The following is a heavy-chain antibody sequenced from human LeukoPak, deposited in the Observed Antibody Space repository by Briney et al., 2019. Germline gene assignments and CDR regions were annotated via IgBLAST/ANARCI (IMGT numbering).Heavy chain of an antibody. J-gene: IGHJ5*02. CDR3: AISGSGSLRGNWFDP. CDR1: RYTFTSYY. CDR2: INPSGGST. Sequence: ASVKVSCKASRYTFTSYYMHWVRQAPGQGLEWMGIINPSGGSTSYAQKFQGRVTMTRDTSTSTVYMELSSLRSEDTAVYSCAISGSGSLRGNWFDPWGQGTLVTVSS. V-gene: IGHV1-46*01. D-gene: IGHD3-10*01.